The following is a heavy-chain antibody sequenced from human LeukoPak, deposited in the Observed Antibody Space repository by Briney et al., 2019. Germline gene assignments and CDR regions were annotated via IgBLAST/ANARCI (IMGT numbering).Heavy chain of an antibody. J-gene: IGHJ4*02. CDR3: ARGSSGRQQLRDY. Sequence: GGSLRLSCAAPGFTFSSYSMNWVRQAPGKGLEWVSYISSSSSTIYYADSVKGRFTISRDNAKNSLYLQMNSLRAEDTAVYYCARGSSGRQQLRDYWGQGTLVTVSS. CDR2: ISSSSSTI. V-gene: IGHV3-48*01. CDR1: GFTFSSYS. D-gene: IGHD6-13*01.